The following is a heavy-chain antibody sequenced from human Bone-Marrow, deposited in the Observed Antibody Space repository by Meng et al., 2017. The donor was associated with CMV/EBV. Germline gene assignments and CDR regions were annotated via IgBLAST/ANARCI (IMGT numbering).Heavy chain of an antibody. J-gene: IGHJ4*02. Sequence: GESLKISCAASGFTFSSYWMSWVRQAPGKGLEWVAVISYDGSNKYYADSVKGRFTISRDNSKNTLYLQMNSLRAEDTAVYYCASITQWLAFFDYWGQGTLVTVSS. V-gene: IGHV3-30*03. CDR3: ASITQWLAFFDY. CDR1: GFTFSSYW. D-gene: IGHD6-19*01. CDR2: ISYDGSNK.